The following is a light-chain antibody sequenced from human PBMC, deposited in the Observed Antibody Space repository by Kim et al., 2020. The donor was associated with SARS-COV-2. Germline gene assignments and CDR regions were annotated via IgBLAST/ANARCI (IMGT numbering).Light chain of an antibody. V-gene: IGKV3-20*01. Sequence: EIVLTQSPGTLSLSPGERATLSCRASQSIGSTYLAWYQHKPGQAPRLLIYGASSRATGIPDRFRGSGSGTDFTLTITRLEPEDFAVYYCQQYSSSPATFGQGTKVDIK. CDR1: QSIGSTY. CDR3: QQYSSSPAT. J-gene: IGKJ1*01. CDR2: GAS.